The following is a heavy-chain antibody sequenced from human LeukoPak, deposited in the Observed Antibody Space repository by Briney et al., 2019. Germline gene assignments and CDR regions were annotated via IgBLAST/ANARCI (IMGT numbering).Heavy chain of an antibody. CDR1: GASITTYY. J-gene: IGHJ4*02. CDR3: AAGLLDCSGGSCHFEH. CDR2: IYFTGST. D-gene: IGHD2-15*01. Sequence: PSETLSLTCTVSGASITTYYWSWIRQPPGKGLEWIGYIYFTGSTKYNPSLNSRVTMSVATSKSQFSLKVDSVTAADTAVYYCAAGLLDCSGGSCHFEHWGQGAQVTVSS. V-gene: IGHV4-59*01.